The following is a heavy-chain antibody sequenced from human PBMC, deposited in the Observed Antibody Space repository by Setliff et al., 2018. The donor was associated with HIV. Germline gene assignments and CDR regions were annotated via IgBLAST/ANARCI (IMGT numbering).Heavy chain of an antibody. V-gene: IGHV3-30*02. CDR3: AREPHELRYFDWLLYPAYYYYGMDV. D-gene: IGHD3-9*01. CDR1: GFTFISYG. Sequence: GGSLRLSCAVSGFTFISYGMYWVRQAPGKGLEWVAFIRYDGSYRYYVDSVKGRFTISRDNSKNTMFLQMNSLRVEDTAVYYCAREPHELRYFDWLLYPAYYYYGMDVWGQGTTVTVSS. J-gene: IGHJ6*02. CDR2: IRYDGSYR.